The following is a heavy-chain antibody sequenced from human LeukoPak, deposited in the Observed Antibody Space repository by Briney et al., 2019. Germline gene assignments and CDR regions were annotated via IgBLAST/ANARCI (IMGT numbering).Heavy chain of an antibody. J-gene: IGHJ2*01. V-gene: IGHV4-39*01. CDR3: ARTYGGWYFDL. CDR1: GASISSSSYY. D-gene: IGHD4-23*01. Sequence: SETLSLTCTVSGASISSSSYYWGWVRQTPGKGLEWIGNIYYSGSTYYNPSLKSRVTLSVDTSKNQFYLKMNSVTAADTAVYYCARTYGGWYFDLWGRGTLVTVSS. CDR2: IYYSGST.